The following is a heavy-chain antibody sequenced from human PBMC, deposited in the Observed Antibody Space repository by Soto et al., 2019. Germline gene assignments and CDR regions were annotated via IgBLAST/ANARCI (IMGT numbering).Heavy chain of an antibody. CDR1: GGSIGTFY. CDR3: RSLKGGKTVES. Sequence: PSETLSLTCSVSGGSIGTFYWSWIRQPPWKRLEWIAFVYSGGSTNYTNYNPSLKSRVTISVDKSKNQFALKMKSVTAADTAVYFCRSLKGGKTVESSGPGTLVTVCS. D-gene: IGHD2-15*01. CDR2: VYSGGSTNYT. V-gene: IGHV4-59*01. J-gene: IGHJ4*02.